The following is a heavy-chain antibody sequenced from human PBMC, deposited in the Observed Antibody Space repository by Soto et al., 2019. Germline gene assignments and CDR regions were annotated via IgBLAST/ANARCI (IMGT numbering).Heavy chain of an antibody. J-gene: IGHJ4*02. V-gene: IGHV3-7*01. D-gene: IGHD3-3*01. CDR2: IKQDGSEK. Sequence: GGSLRLSWTAAGFTFSSYWMSWVRQAPGKGLEWVANIKQDGSEKYYVDSVKGRFTISRDNAKNSLYLQMNSLRAEDTAVYYCARDTPGPFWSGYYGFDYWGQGTLVTVSS. CDR3: ARDTPGPFWSGYYGFDY. CDR1: GFTFSSYW.